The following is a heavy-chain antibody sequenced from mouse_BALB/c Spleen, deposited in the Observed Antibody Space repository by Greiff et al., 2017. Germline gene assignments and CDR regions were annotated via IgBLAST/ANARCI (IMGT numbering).Heavy chain of an antibody. Sequence: VMLVESGPGLVAPSQSLSITCTVSGFSLTSYGVHWVRQPPGKGLEWLGVIWAGGSTNYNSALMSRLSISKDNSKSQVFLKMNSLQTDDTAMYYCARIYYDYLAYWGQGTLVTVSA. CDR1: GFSLTSYG. CDR3: ARIYYDYLAY. D-gene: IGHD2-4*01. J-gene: IGHJ3*01. CDR2: IWAGGST. V-gene: IGHV2-9*02.